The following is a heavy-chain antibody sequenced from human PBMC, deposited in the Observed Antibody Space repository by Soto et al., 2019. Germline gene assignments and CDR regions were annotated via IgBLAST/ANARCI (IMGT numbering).Heavy chain of an antibody. Sequence: GGSLRLSCAASGFTVNPNYMSWVRQAPGEGLQWVSITNTGGTTYYADSVKGRFTVSRDNSKNTLYLQMNSLRAEDTAVYYCAKGDGFILAVWGQGTTVTVSS. CDR2: TNTGGTT. V-gene: IGHV3-53*01. D-gene: IGHD1-26*01. CDR3: AKGDGFILAV. J-gene: IGHJ6*02. CDR1: GFTVNPNY.